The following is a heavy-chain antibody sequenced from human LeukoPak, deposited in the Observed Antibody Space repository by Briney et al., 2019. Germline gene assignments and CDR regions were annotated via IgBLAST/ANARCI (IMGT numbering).Heavy chain of an antibody. Sequence: GGSLRLPCAASGFTFSSYAMHWVRQAPGKGLEWVAVISYDGSNKYYADSVKGRFTISRDNSKNTLYLQMNSLRAEDTAVYYCARVLVEDSSGYYGSYYYYYGMDVWGQGTTVTVSS. J-gene: IGHJ6*02. V-gene: IGHV3-30*04. D-gene: IGHD3-22*01. CDR1: GFTFSSYA. CDR3: ARVLVEDSSGYYGSYYYYYGMDV. CDR2: ISYDGSNK.